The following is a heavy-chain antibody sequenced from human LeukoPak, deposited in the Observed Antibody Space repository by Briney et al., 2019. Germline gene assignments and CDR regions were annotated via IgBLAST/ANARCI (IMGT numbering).Heavy chain of an antibody. Sequence: SETLSLTCTVSGGSITSGGYYWSWIRQLPGKGLEWIGYIYYSGTTSYNPSLTSRLTISLDTSENQFSLKLSSVTAADTAVYYCARGSTGDKSNNWGQGTLVTVSS. CDR2: IYYSGTT. V-gene: IGHV4-31*03. CDR1: GGSITSGGYY. CDR3: ARGSTGDKSNN. J-gene: IGHJ4*02. D-gene: IGHD7-27*01.